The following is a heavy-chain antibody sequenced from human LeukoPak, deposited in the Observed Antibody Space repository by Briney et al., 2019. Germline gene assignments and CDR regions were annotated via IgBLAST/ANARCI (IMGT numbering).Heavy chain of an antibody. Sequence: GGSLRLSCAASGFTVSSHYMSWVRQAPGKGLEWVSSISSSSSYIYYADSVKGRFTISRDNAKNSLYLQMNSLRAEDTAVYYCARTPSVGSSWYEVDSDRLYYFDYWGQGTLVTVSS. J-gene: IGHJ4*02. CDR2: ISSSSSYI. V-gene: IGHV3-21*01. CDR3: ARTPSVGSSWYEVDSDRLYYFDY. D-gene: IGHD6-13*01. CDR1: GFTVSSHY.